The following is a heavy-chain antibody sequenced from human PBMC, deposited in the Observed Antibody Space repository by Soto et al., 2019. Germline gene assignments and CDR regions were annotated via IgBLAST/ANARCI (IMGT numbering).Heavy chain of an antibody. Sequence: EVQLVESGGGLIQPGGSLRLSCAASGFTVSSNYMSWVRQAPGKGLEWVSVIYSGGSTYYADSVKGRFTISRDNSKNTLYLQTNSLRAEDTAVYDSARDRVGSGDPEYFQHWGQGTLVTVSS. D-gene: IGHD4-17*01. CDR3: ARDRVGSGDPEYFQH. CDR1: GFTVSSNY. CDR2: IYSGGST. J-gene: IGHJ1*01. V-gene: IGHV3-53*01.